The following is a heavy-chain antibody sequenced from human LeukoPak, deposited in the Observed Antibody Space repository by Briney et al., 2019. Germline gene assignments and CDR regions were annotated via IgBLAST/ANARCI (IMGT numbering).Heavy chain of an antibody. CDR2: INHSGST. Sequence: LETLSLTCAVYGGSFSGYYWSWIRQPPGKGLEWIGEINHSGSTNYNPSLKSRVTISVDTSKNQFSLKLSSVTAADTAVYYCARLYDSSGLDYWGQGTLVTVSS. D-gene: IGHD3-22*01. V-gene: IGHV4-34*01. CDR1: GGSFSGYY. J-gene: IGHJ4*02. CDR3: ARLYDSSGLDY.